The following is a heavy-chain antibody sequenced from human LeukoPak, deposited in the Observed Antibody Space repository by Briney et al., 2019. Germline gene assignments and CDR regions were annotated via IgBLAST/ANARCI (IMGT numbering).Heavy chain of an antibody. CDR1: GGSISSSNW. V-gene: IGHV4-4*02. J-gene: IGHJ6*03. CDR2: IYHSGST. D-gene: IGHD3-22*01. Sequence: PSETLSLTCAVSGGSISSSNWWSWVRQPPGKGLEWIGEIYHSGSTNYNPSLKSRVTISVDKSKNQFSLKLSSVTAADTAVYYCAREEAGSYYDSSGYYAYYMDVWGKGTTVTVSS. CDR3: AREEAGSYYDSSGYYAYYMDV.